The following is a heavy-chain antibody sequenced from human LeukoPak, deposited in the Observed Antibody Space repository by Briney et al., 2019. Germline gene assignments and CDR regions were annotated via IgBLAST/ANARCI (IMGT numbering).Heavy chain of an antibody. CDR2: LYTDGST. J-gene: IGHJ4*02. CDR1: GDSISSYY. CDR3: VRGRYYYDNNYGPAFDY. Sequence: SETLSLTCTVSGDSISSYYWSWVRQPAGKRLEWIGRLYTDGSTNYNPFLKSRVTMSVDTSKNQFSLKLSSVTTADTAVYFCVRGRYYYDNNYGPAFDYWGQGILITVS. V-gene: IGHV4-4*07. D-gene: IGHD3-22*01.